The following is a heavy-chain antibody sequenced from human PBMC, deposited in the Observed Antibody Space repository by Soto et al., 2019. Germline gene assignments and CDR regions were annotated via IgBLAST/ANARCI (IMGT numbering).Heavy chain of an antibody. J-gene: IGHJ6*03. V-gene: IGHV1-8*02. Sequence: ASVKVSCKASGYTFTGYYMHWVRQATGQGLEWMGWMNPNSGNTGYAQKFQGRVTMTRNTSISTAYMELSSLRSEDTAVYYCARDLRFSSYYYYMDVWGKGTTVTVSS. CDR1: GYTFTGYY. CDR2: MNPNSGNT. CDR3: ARDLRFSSYYYYMDV.